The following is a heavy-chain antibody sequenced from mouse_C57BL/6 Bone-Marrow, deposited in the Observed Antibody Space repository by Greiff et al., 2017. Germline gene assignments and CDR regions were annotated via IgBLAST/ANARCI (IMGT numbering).Heavy chain of an antibody. V-gene: IGHV1-53*01. D-gene: IGHD2-4*01. CDR1: GYTFTSYW. CDR2: INPSNGGT. CDR3: ARGPRIYYDDEAWFAY. Sequence: QVQLQQPGTELVKPGASVKLSCKASGYTFTSYWMHWVKQRPGQGLEWIGNINPSNGGTNYNEKFKSKATLTVDKSSSTAYLQLSSLTSEDSAVYYCARGPRIYYDDEAWFAYWGQGTLVTVSA. J-gene: IGHJ3*01.